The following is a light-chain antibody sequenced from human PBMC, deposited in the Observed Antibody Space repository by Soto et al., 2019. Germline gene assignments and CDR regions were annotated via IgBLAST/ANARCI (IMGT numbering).Light chain of an antibody. CDR3: QQYNHWPT. CDR2: GAS. J-gene: IGKJ5*01. V-gene: IGKV3-15*01. CDR1: QSVSRN. Sequence: EIVMTQSPATLSVSPGERATLSCRASQSVSRNLAWYQQKPGQAPRLLIYGASTRATGIPARFSGGGSGTEFTLTISSLQSEDFVVYYCQQYNHWPTFGQGTRLEIK.